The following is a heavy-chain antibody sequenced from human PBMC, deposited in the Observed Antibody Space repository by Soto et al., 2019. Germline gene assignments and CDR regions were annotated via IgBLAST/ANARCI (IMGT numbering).Heavy chain of an antibody. V-gene: IGHV4-39*01. CDR2: IYYSGST. D-gene: IGHD3-3*01. CDR3: ARQDYGYNGLYDFED. J-gene: IGHJ4*02. CDR1: GGSISSSSYY. Sequence: PETLSLTCTVSGGSISSSSYYWGWIRQPPGKGLEWIGSIYYSGSTYYNPSLKSRVTISVDTSKNQFSLKLSSVTAADTAVYYCARQDYGYNGLYDFEDWGQGSLVPVSS.